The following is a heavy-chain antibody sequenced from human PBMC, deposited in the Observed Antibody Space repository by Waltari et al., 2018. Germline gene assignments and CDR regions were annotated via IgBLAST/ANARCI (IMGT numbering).Heavy chain of an antibody. V-gene: IGHV1-2*06. CDR2: INPNSGGT. CDR1: GYSFTSYW. Sequence: AEVKKPGESLKISCKGSGYSFTSYWIGWVRQMPGKGLEWMGRINPNSGGTNYAQKFQGRVTMTRDTSISTAYMELSRLRSDDTAVYYCARDRGELLSIFDYWGQGTLVTVSS. D-gene: IGHD1-26*01. J-gene: IGHJ4*02. CDR3: ARDRGELLSIFDY.